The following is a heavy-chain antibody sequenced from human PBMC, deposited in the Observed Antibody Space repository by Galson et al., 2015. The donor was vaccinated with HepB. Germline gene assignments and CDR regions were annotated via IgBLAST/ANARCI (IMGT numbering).Heavy chain of an antibody. D-gene: IGHD3-3*01. CDR2: ISYDGSKK. V-gene: IGHV3-30*18. Sequence: SLRLSCAASGFTFSSYGMHWVRQAPGKGLEWVAVISYDGSKKYYTDSVKGRFTVSRDNSKNTLYLQMNSLRADDTAVYYCAKDPGFWSGYGDYWGQGALVTVSS. J-gene: IGHJ4*02. CDR1: GFTFSSYG. CDR3: AKDPGFWSGYGDY.